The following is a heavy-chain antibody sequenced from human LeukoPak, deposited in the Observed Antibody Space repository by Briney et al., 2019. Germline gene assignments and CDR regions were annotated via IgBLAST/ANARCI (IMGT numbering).Heavy chain of an antibody. CDR2: IYYSGSA. J-gene: IGHJ3*02. Sequence: SETLSLTCTVSVGSISSSNYYWGWIRQPPGMGLEWIGSIYYSGSAYYHPSLKSRGTISIDTSKNQFSLKMSSVTAADTAVYYCARRGITTRAAFDIWGQGTMVIVSS. D-gene: IGHD1-14*01. CDR1: VGSISSSNYY. V-gene: IGHV4-39*01. CDR3: ARRGITTRAAFDI.